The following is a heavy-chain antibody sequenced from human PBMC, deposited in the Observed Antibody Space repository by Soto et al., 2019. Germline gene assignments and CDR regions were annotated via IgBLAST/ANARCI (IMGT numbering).Heavy chain of an antibody. CDR2: ISSSSSYI. V-gene: IGHV3-21*01. CDR1: GFTFSSYS. CDR3: ARDRNNWNDVSWFDP. D-gene: IGHD1-1*01. J-gene: IGHJ5*02. Sequence: GGSLRLSCAASGFTFSSYSMNWVRQAPGKGLEWVSSISSSSSYIYYADSVKGRFTISRENAKNSLYLQMNSLRAEDTAVYYCARDRNNWNDVSWFDPWGQGTLVTVSS.